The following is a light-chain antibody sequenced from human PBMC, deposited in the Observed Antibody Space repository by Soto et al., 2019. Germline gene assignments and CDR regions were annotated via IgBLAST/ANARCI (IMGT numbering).Light chain of an antibody. CDR1: SSNIGAGYD. V-gene: IGLV1-40*01. CDR2: GNS. CDR3: QSYDSSLSGPV. Sequence: QLVLTQPPSVSGAPGQRVTISCTGSSSNIGAGYDVHWYQQLPGTAPKLLIYGNSNRPSGVPDRFSGSKSGTSAFLAITGLQAEDEADYYCQSYDSSLSGPVFGGGTQLTVL. J-gene: IGLJ2*01.